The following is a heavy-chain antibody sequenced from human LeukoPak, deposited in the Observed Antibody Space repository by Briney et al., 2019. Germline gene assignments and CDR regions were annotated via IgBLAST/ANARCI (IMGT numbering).Heavy chain of an antibody. CDR2: ISYDGSNK. V-gene: IGHV3-30*18. J-gene: IGHJ4*02. CDR3: AKEGDYYDSSGYSDLDY. CDR1: GFTLSSYG. D-gene: IGHD3-22*01. Sequence: GRSLRLSCAASGFTLSSYGMHWVRQAPGKGLEWVAVISYDGSNKYYADSVKGRFTISRDNSKNTLYLQMNSLRAEDTAVYYCAKEGDYYDSSGYSDLDYWGQGTLVTVSS.